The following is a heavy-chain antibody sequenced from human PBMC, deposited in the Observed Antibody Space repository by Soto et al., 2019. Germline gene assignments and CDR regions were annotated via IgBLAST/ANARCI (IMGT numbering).Heavy chain of an antibody. Sequence: VQLVESGGGLIQPGGSLRLSCAASGFNANYNCMTWVRQAPGKGLEWVSVIFVGGSTYYADSVKGRFTISRDNSMNTLYLQMNSLRAEDTAVYYCARDPRPSDYYSYSGLDVWGQGTTVTVSS. D-gene: IGHD6-6*01. CDR3: ARDPRPSDYYSYSGLDV. CDR2: IFVGGST. CDR1: GFNANYNC. V-gene: IGHV3-53*01. J-gene: IGHJ6*02.